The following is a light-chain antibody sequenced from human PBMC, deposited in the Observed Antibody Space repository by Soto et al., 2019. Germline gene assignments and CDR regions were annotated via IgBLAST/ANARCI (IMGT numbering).Light chain of an antibody. V-gene: IGKV1-27*01. CDR3: QKYNSA. Sequence: DIQMTQSPSSLSASVGDRVTITCRASQGISNYLAWYQQKPGKVPKLLIYAASTLQSGVPSRFSGSGSGTEFTLTISSLQPEDVATYYCQKYNSAFGGGTKVEIK. CDR1: QGISNY. J-gene: IGKJ4*01. CDR2: AAS.